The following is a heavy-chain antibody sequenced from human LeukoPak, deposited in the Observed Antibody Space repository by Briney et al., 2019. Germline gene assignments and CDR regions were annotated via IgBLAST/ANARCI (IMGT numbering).Heavy chain of an antibody. CDR1: GGSISSGGYS. J-gene: IGHJ3*02. V-gene: IGHV4-30-2*01. Sequence: PSETLSLTCAVSGGSISSGGYSWSWIRQPPGKGLEWIGYIYRSGSTYYNPSLKSRVTISVDRSKNQFSLKLSSVTAADTAVYYCARESLASDAFDIWGQGTMVTVSS. CDR2: IYRSGST. CDR3: ARESLASDAFDI.